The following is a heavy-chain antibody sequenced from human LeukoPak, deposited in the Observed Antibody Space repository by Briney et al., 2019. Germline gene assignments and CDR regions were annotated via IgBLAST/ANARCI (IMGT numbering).Heavy chain of an antibody. J-gene: IGHJ4*02. CDR3: TRDQDYAQGSDY. D-gene: IGHD4-17*01. V-gene: IGHV3-49*04. Sequence: GGSLRLSCTASGFTFGDYAMSWVRQAPGKGLEWVGFIRSKAYGGTTEYAASVKGRFTISRDDSKSIAYLQMNSLKTEDTAVYYCTRDQDYAQGSDYWGQGTLVTVPS. CDR1: GFTFGDYA. CDR2: IRSKAYGGTT.